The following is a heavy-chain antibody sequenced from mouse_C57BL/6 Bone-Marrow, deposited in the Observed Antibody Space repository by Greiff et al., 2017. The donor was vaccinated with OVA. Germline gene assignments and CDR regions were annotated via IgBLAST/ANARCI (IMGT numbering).Heavy chain of an antibody. CDR2: IRSKSNNYAT. CDR1: GFSFNTYA. CDR3: VGIYYGNYDYFDY. J-gene: IGHJ2*01. V-gene: IGHV10-1*01. Sequence: EVQLVESGGGLVQPKGSLKLSCAASGFSFNTYAMNWVRQAPGKGLEWVARIRSKSNNYATYYADSVKDRFTISRDDSESMLYLQMNNLKTEDTAMYYCVGIYYGNYDYFDYWGQGTTLTVSS. D-gene: IGHD2-1*01.